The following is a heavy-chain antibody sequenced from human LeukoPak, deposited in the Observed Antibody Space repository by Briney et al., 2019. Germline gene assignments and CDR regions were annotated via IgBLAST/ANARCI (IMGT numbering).Heavy chain of an antibody. V-gene: IGHV4-31*03. CDR2: IYYSGST. CDR1: GGSISSGGYY. D-gene: IGHD2-2*01. Sequence: ASQTLSLTCTVSGGSISSGGYYWSWIRQHPGKGLEWIGYIYYSGSTYYNPSHKSRVTISVDTSKNQFSLKLSSVTAADTAVYYCALLVVVPAAFDYWGQGTLVTVSS. J-gene: IGHJ4*02. CDR3: ALLVVVPAAFDY.